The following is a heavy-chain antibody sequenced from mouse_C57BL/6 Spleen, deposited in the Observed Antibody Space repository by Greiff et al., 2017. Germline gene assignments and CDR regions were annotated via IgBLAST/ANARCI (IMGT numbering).Heavy chain of an antibody. Sequence: QVQLKQPGAELVRPGSSVKLSCKASGYTFTSYWMDWVKQRPGQGLEWIGNIYPSDSETHYNQKFKDKATLTVDKSSSTAYMQLSSLTSEDSAVYYCARSGPFSDAMDYWGQGTSVTVSS. CDR3: ARSGPFSDAMDY. J-gene: IGHJ4*01. D-gene: IGHD3-1*01. V-gene: IGHV1-61*01. CDR2: IYPSDSET. CDR1: GYTFTSYW.